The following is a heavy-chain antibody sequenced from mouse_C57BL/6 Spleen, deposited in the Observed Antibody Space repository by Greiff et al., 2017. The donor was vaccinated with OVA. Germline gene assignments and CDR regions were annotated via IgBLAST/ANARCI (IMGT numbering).Heavy chain of an antibody. CDR3: ARVDYELDWYFDV. CDR2: ISSGSSTI. V-gene: IGHV5-17*01. D-gene: IGHD2-4*01. CDR1: GFTFSDYG. J-gene: IGHJ1*03. Sequence: EVHLVESGGGLVKPGGSLKLSCAASGFTFSDYGMHWVRQAPEKGLEWVAYISSGSSTIYYADTVKGRFTISRDNAKNTLFLQMTSLRSEDTAMYYCARVDYELDWYFDVWGTGTTVTVSS.